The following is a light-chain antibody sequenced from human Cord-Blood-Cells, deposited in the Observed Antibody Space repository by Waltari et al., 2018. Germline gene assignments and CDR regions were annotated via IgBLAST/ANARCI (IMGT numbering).Light chain of an antibody. CDR2: EVS. Sequence: QSALTQPASVSGSPGQSITISCTGTSSDVGGYNSVSWYQQNPGKAPKLMIYEVSNRPSGVSNRFSGSKSGNTASLTISGLQAEDEADYYCSSYTSSSTWVFGGGTKLTVL. CDR3: SSYTSSSTWV. CDR1: SSDVGGYNS. J-gene: IGLJ3*02. V-gene: IGLV2-14*01.